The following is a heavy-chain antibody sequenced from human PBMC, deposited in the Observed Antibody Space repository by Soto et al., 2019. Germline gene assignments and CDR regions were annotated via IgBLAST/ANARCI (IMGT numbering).Heavy chain of an antibody. Sequence: SEALSLSCTVSGGSISSYYCSLIRQPPGKGLEWIGYIYYSGSTNYNPSLKSRVTISVDTSKNQFSLKLSSVTAADTAVYYCEGGYGSCFDYWGQGTLVTGSS. CDR2: IYYSGST. V-gene: IGHV4-59*08. CDR3: EGGYGSCFDY. D-gene: IGHD5-12*01. CDR1: GGSISSYY. J-gene: IGHJ4*02.